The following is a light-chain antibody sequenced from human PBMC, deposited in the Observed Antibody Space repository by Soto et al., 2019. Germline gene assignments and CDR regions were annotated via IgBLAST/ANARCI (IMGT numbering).Light chain of an antibody. V-gene: IGKV3-15*01. Sequence: EIVMTQSPATLSVSPGERATLSCRTSQSVTRNLAWFQQKPGQAPRLLIYDTSTRATGIPGRFSVSGSGTEFTLTISSLQSEDSALYYCQQYNNWPPWTFGLGTKVEIK. J-gene: IGKJ1*01. CDR3: QQYNNWPPWT. CDR1: QSVTRN. CDR2: DTS.